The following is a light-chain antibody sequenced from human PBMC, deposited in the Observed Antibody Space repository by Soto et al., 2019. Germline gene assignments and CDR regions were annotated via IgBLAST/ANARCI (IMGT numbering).Light chain of an antibody. V-gene: IGLV3-21*02. Sequence: SYELTQPRSVSVAPGQTARITCGGDNIGTKSVHWYQQRPGQAPVLVVYDDSDRPSRIPERFSGSNSGNTATLTISRVEAGDEADFYCQVWDNSTDHVVFGGGTKLTVL. CDR2: DDS. CDR1: NIGTKS. CDR3: QVWDNSTDHVV. J-gene: IGLJ2*01.